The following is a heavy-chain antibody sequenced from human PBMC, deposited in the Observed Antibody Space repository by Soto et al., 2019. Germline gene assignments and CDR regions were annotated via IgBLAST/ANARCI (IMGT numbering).Heavy chain of an antibody. V-gene: IGHV3-30-3*01. CDR2: ISYDGSNK. CDR3: ASTTVTTFDYYGMDV. Sequence: GGSLRLSCAASGFTFSSYAMHWVRQAPGKGLEWVAVISYDGSNKYYADSVKGRFTISRDNSKNTLYLQMNSLRAEDTAVYYCASTTVTTFDYYGMDVWGKGTTVTVSS. D-gene: IGHD4-17*01. CDR1: GFTFSSYA. J-gene: IGHJ6*04.